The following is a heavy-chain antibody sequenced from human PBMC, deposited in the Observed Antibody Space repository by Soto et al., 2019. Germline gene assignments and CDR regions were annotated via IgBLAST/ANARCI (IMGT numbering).Heavy chain of an antibody. J-gene: IGHJ4*02. CDR1: GNSFTSYW. Sequence: PGESLKISCTGSGNSFTSYWIGWVRQMPGKGLEWMGIIYLGDSNTRYSPTFQGQVTISADRSISTAYLQWSSLKASDTAVYYCARQEYCSSTSCYKVDSWGQGTLVTVSS. V-gene: IGHV5-51*01. CDR2: IYLGDSNT. CDR3: ARQEYCSSTSCYKVDS. D-gene: IGHD2-2*02.